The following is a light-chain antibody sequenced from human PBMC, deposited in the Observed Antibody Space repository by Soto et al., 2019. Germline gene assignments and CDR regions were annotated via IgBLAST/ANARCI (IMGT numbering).Light chain of an antibody. Sequence: DIQMTQSPSTLSASVGDRVTITFRASQSISSWLAWYQQKPVKAPKLLIYDASSLESGVPQRFSGSGSGTEFTLTISSLQTDDFSTYYCQQYHSYWTFGQGTKVDIK. CDR1: QSISSW. V-gene: IGKV1-5*01. CDR2: DAS. CDR3: QQYHSYWT. J-gene: IGKJ1*01.